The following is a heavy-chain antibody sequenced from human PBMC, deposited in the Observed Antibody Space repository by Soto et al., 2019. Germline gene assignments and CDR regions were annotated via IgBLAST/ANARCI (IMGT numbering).Heavy chain of an antibody. CDR2: VNPNTGST. J-gene: IGHJ5*02. V-gene: IGHV1-2*02. CDR1: GYSFTGNY. Sequence: QVLLVQSGAEAKKPGASVRVSCKSSGYSFTGNYVHWVRQAPGQGLEWMGWVNPNTGSTTYAQKFKGRVTTTRDTSVTTTDMELSSLTSDDTAVYFCARGNTFWWFDPWGQGTLVTVSS. D-gene: IGHD3-3*01. CDR3: ARGNTFWWFDP.